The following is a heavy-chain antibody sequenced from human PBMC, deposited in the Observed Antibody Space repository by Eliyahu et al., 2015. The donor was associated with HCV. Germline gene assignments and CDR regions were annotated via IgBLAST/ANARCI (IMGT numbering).Heavy chain of an antibody. CDR1: GGSISSSSYX. D-gene: IGHD2-15*01. V-gene: IGHV4-39*01. J-gene: IGHJ3*02. CDR3: ARLSSVVVAATPGAFDI. CDR2: IYYSGST. Sequence: QLQLQESGPGLVKPSETLSLTCTVSGGSISSSSYXWGWIRQPPGKGLEWIGSIYYSGSTYYNPSLKSRVTISVDTSKNQFSLKLSSVTAADTAVYYCARLSSVVVAATPGAFDIWGQGTMVTVSS.